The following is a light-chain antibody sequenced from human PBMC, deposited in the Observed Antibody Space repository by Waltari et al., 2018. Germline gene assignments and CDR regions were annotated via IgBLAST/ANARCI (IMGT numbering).Light chain of an antibody. CDR3: QQRSNWPPMYT. V-gene: IGKV3-11*01. J-gene: IGKJ2*01. CDR1: QSVNTT. CDR2: DAS. Sequence: EIVLTQSPATLSLSPGQGATLSCRASQSVNTTLAWYQQKPGQAPRLLIYDASNRATGIPGRFSGRGSGTDFTLTISSLEPEDFAVYYCQQRSNWPPMYTFGQGTKLEIK.